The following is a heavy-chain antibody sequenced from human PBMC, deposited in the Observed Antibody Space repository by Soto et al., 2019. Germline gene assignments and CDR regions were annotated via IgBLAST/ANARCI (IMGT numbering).Heavy chain of an antibody. V-gene: IGHV3-30*03. Sequence: QAQLVESGGGVVQPGRSLRLSCAASGITFSTYGMHWVRQAPGKGLDWVALISYDGSNKYYADSVKGRFTISRDNSKNTLYLQMNSLRAEDTAVYYCARAALFDYWGQGTLVTVSS. J-gene: IGHJ4*02. CDR2: ISYDGSNK. CDR3: ARAALFDY. CDR1: GITFSTYG.